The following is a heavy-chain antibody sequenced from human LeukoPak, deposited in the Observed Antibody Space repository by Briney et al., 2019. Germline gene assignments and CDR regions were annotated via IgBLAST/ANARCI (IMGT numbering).Heavy chain of an antibody. CDR3: AKAPVTSCRGAFCYPFDY. CDR2: ISGSGGRT. V-gene: IGHV3-23*01. J-gene: IGHJ4*02. D-gene: IGHD2-15*01. CDR1: GFTFSSYA. Sequence: PGGSLRLSCAASGFTFSSYAMSWVRQAPGKGLEWVSPISGSGGRTYYADSVKGRFTISRDTSRSTLYLQMNSLRAEDAAVYYCAKAPVTSCRGAFCYPFDYWGQGTLVTVSS.